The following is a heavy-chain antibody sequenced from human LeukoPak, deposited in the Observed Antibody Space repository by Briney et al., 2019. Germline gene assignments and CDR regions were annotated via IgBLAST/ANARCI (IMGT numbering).Heavy chain of an antibody. D-gene: IGHD3/OR15-3a*01. V-gene: IGHV3-11*01. J-gene: IGHJ4*02. CDR3: ARSVDGTALDY. CDR2: IRASGDHM. Sequence: GGSLRLSCAASRLTLSDYYMTWVRQAAGKGLEWISYIRASGDHMFYADSVRGRFTISRDNAKNSIFLQMNSLRDDDTAVYYCARSVDGTALDYRGQGTLVTVSS. CDR1: RLTLSDYY.